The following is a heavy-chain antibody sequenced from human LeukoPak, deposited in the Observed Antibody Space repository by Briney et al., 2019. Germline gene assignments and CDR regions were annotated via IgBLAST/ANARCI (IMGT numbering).Heavy chain of an antibody. J-gene: IGHJ4*02. CDR3: ARGRGYCSSIRCWASYSDY. CDR2: ISYDGSNI. V-gene: IGHV3-30-3*01. Sequence: PGTSLRLSCAASGFTFSGSAMHWVRQAPGKGLEWVAVISYDGSNIYYADSVKGRFTISRDNSENTLYLQMNSLRTEDTAVYYCARGRGYCSSIRCWASYSDYWGQGTLVTVSS. D-gene: IGHD2-2*01. CDR1: GFTFSGSA.